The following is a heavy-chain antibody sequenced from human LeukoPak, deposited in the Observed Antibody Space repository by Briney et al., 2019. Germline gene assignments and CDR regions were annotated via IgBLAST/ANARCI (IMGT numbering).Heavy chain of an antibody. J-gene: IGHJ6*02. Sequence: ASVKVSCKASGYTFTGYYMHWVRQAPGQGLEWMGWINPNSGGTNYAQKFQGRVTMTRDASISTAYMELSRLRSDDTAVYYCARAGDFWPYGMDVWGQGTTVTVSS. V-gene: IGHV1-2*02. CDR1: GYTFTGYY. CDR2: INPNSGGT. CDR3: ARAGDFWPYGMDV. D-gene: IGHD3-3*01.